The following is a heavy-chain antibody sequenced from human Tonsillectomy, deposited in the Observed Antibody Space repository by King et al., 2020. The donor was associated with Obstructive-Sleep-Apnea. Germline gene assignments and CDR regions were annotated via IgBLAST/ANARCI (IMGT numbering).Heavy chain of an antibody. V-gene: IGHV3-23*04. CDR2: VSGSGGST. D-gene: IGHD6-19*01. CDR3: AKVRYSSGWGTDY. J-gene: IGHJ4*02. CDR1: GFTFSSYA. Sequence: VQLVESGGDLVQPGGSLRLSCAASGFTFSSYAMSWVRQAPGKGLEWVSAVSGSGGSTYYADSVKGRFTISRDNSKNTLYLQMNSLRAEDTAVYYCAKVRYSSGWGTDYWGQGTLVTVSS.